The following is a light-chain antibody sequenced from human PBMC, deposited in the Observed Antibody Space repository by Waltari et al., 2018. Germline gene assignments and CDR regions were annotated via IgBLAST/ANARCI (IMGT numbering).Light chain of an antibody. J-gene: IGLJ3*02. CDR3: CSYAGSTTL. CDR1: TSDVGNYNL. Sequence: QSALTQPASVSGSPGQSITISCTATTSDVGNYNLVSWYHHHPSKTPKLTIYEVIKRPSGISNRFSGSKSGITASLTISGLQAEDEADYYCCSYAGSTTLFGGGTKLTVL. CDR2: EVI. V-gene: IGLV2-23*02.